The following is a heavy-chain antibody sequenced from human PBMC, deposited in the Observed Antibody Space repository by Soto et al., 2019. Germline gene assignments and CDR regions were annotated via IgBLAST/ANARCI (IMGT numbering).Heavy chain of an antibody. J-gene: IGHJ6*02. CDR3: ARHQEIRGVRIPYHYYGMDV. CDR1: GGSISPYY. Sequence: QVQLQESGPGLVKPSETLSLTCTVSGGSISPYYWSWIRQPPGKGVEWIGYIYDNGRTPSYNPSLEGRVTQSVDTPKNQFSLRMRSVTAADTAVNYCARHQEIRGVRIPYHYYGMDVWGQGTTVTVSS. D-gene: IGHD3-10*01. CDR2: IYDNGRTP. V-gene: IGHV4-59*08.